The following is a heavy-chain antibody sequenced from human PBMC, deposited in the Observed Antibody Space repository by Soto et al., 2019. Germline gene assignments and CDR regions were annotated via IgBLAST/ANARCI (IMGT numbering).Heavy chain of an antibody. CDR3: VRDSGWAFDI. V-gene: IGHV3-48*02. D-gene: IGHD6-19*01. J-gene: IGHJ3*02. CDR2: VSSSKTYI. Sequence: EVQLVESGGDLVQPGQSLRLSCAASGFSFSSYSMNWVRQAPGKGLEWISYVSSSKTYIWYADSVKGRFTISRDNAKNSLSLQRNSLRDEDTAVYYCVRDSGWAFDIWGLGTMVTVSS. CDR1: GFSFSSYS.